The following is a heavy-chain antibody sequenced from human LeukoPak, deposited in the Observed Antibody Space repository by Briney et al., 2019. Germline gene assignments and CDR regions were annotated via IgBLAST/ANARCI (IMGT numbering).Heavy chain of an antibody. D-gene: IGHD3-10*01. CDR2: FNPEDGET. Sequence: ASVKVSCKVSGYTLTELSMHWVRQAPGKGLEWMGGFNPEDGETIYAQKFQGRVTMTEDTSTDTAYMELSSLRSEDTAVYYCVTVPITMVRGVDYGMDVWGQGTTVTVSS. V-gene: IGHV1-24*01. CDR1: GYTLTELS. J-gene: IGHJ6*02. CDR3: VTVPITMVRGVDYGMDV.